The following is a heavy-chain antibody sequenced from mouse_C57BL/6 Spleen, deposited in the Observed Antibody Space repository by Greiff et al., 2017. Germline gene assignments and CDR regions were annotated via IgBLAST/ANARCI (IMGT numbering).Heavy chain of an antibody. J-gene: IGHJ1*03. CDR1: GYAFTNYL. CDR2: INPGSGGT. V-gene: IGHV1-54*01. D-gene: IGHD3-3*01. Sequence: QVQLKQSGAELVRPGTSVKVSCKASGYAFTNYLIEWVKQRPGQGLEWIGVINPGSGGTNYNGKFKVKATLTADKSSSTAYMQLSSLTSEDSAVYFCARSRGTGWYFDVWGTGTTVTVSS. CDR3: ARSRGTGWYFDV.